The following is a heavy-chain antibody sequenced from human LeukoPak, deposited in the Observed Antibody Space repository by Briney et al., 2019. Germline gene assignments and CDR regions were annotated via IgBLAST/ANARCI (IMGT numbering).Heavy chain of an antibody. Sequence: GGSLRLSCAASGFTFSSYSMNWVRQAPGEGLEWVSSISSSSSYIYYADSVKGRFTISRDNAKNSLYLQMNSLRAEDTAVYYCARDRGYCSGGSCSNAYSDYWGQGTLVTVSS. CDR1: GFTFSSYS. CDR3: ARDRGYCSGGSCSNAYSDY. D-gene: IGHD2-15*01. V-gene: IGHV3-21*01. CDR2: ISSSSSYI. J-gene: IGHJ4*02.